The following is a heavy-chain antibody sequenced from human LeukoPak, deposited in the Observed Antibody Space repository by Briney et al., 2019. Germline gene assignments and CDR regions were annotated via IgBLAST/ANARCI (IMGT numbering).Heavy chain of an antibody. V-gene: IGHV3-21*01. CDR1: GFTFSSYS. J-gene: IGHJ5*02. CDR3: ARAVLLWFGESNNWFDP. D-gene: IGHD3-10*01. CDR2: ISSSSSYI. Sequence: PGGSLRLSCAASGFTFSSYSMNWVRQAPGKGLEWVSSISSSSSYIYYADSVKGRFTISRDNAKNSLYLQMNSLRAEDTAVYHCARAVLLWFGESNNWFDPWGQGTLVTVSS.